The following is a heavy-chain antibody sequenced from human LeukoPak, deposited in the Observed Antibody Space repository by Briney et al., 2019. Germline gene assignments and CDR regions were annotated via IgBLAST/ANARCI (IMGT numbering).Heavy chain of an antibody. CDR3: AKDLSRRRDYYYYGMVV. J-gene: IGHJ6*02. D-gene: IGHD2/OR15-2a*01. CDR2: ISYDGSNK. CDR1: GFTFSSYG. Sequence: PGRSLILSCAASGFTFSSYGMHWVRQAPGKGLEWVAVISYDGSNKYYADSVKGRFTISRDNSKNTPYLQMNSLRAEDTAVYYCAKDLSRRRDYYYYGMVVWGQGTTVTVSS. V-gene: IGHV3-30*18.